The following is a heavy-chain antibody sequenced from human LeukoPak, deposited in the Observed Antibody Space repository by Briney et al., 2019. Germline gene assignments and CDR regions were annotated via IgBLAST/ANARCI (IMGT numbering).Heavy chain of an antibody. V-gene: IGHV3-7*03. CDR1: GFIFTDYW. CDR2: IKEDGSEK. CDR3: ARDSEGYDSSGYYFGLDAFDI. J-gene: IGHJ3*02. Sequence: PGGSLRLSCAASGFIFTDYWMYWVRQAPGRGLAWVANIKEDGSEKNYVDSVKGRFTISRDNAKNSVYLQMNSLRVEDTAVYYCARDSEGYDSSGYYFGLDAFDIWGQGTMVTVSS. D-gene: IGHD3-22*01.